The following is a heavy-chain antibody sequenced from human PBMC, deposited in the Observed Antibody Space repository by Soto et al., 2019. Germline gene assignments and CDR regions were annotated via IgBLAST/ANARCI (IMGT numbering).Heavy chain of an antibody. Sequence: SEALSLTCTVSGGSISNFYWSWIRQPPGKGLEWIGYISYSGNTNYNPSLKSRVSISVDTSKNQLSLNLTSVTAADTAVYYCARAPMVLSRSYFDSWGQGTPVTVSS. CDR1: GGSISNFY. J-gene: IGHJ4*02. V-gene: IGHV4-59*01. CDR2: ISYSGNT. CDR3: ARAPMVLSRSYFDS. D-gene: IGHD2-8*01.